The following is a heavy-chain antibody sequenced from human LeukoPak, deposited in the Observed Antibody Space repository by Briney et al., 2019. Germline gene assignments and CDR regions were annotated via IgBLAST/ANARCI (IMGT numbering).Heavy chain of an antibody. J-gene: IGHJ3*02. Sequence: PSETLSLTCTVSGGSVSSGSYYWSWIRQPPGKGLEWIGYIYYSGSTNYNPSLKSRVTISVDTSKNQFSLKLSSVTAADTAVYYCASTYSVADAFDIWGQGTMATVSS. CDR3: ASTYSVADAFDI. V-gene: IGHV4-61*01. CDR1: GGSVSSGSYY. D-gene: IGHD5/OR15-5a*01. CDR2: IYYSGST.